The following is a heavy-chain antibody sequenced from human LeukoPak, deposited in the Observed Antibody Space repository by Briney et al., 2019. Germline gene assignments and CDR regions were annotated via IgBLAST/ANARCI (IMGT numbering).Heavy chain of an antibody. V-gene: IGHV4-38-2*02. CDR2: IYHSGST. J-gene: IGHJ5*02. CDR1: GYSISSGYY. D-gene: IGHD3-9*01. Sequence: SETLSLTCTVSGYSISSGYYWGWIRQPPGKGLEWIGSIYHSGSTYYNPSPKSRVTISVDTSKNQFSLKLSSVTAADTAVYYCARDPRLRYFDWLGFDPWGQGTLVTVSS. CDR3: ARDPRLRYFDWLGFDP.